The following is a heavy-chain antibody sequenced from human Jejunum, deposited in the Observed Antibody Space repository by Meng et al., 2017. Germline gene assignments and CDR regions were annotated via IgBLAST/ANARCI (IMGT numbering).Heavy chain of an antibody. CDR1: GDNCPRSNHA. D-gene: IGHD3-3*01. J-gene: IGHJ5*02. Sequence: QVQSQQHSPGLVNPSPNIPLPLATSGDNCPRSNHAWNWIRQSPARGLEWLGRTYYTSKWNNDYAVSVRSRITINADTSKSQSSLHLNSVTPEDTAVYYCARGFWKSGFDRWGQGTLVTVSS. CDR2: TYYTSKWNN. CDR3: ARGFWKSGFDR. V-gene: IGHV6-1*01.